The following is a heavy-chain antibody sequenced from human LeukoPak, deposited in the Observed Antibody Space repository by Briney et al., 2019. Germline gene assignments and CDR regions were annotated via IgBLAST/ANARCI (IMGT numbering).Heavy chain of an antibody. CDR1: RFTVSSNS. J-gene: IGHJ4*02. D-gene: IGHD4/OR15-4a*01. V-gene: IGHV3-53*01. CDR2: IYSDNT. CDR3: ARRAGAYSHPYDY. Sequence: GGSLRLSCTVSRFTVSSNSMSWVRQAPGKGLEWVSFIYSDNTHYSDSVKGRFTISRDNSKSTLYLQMNSLRAEGTAVYYCARRAGAYSHPYDYWGQGTLVTVSS.